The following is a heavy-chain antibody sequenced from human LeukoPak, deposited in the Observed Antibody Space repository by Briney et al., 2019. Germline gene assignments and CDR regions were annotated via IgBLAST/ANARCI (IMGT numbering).Heavy chain of an antibody. CDR2: LSYDGSNK. V-gene: IGHV3-30-3*01. D-gene: IGHD3-16*01. J-gene: IGHJ4*02. CDR1: GYTFTGYY. CDR3: ARDPGGGHFDY. Sequence: SCKASGYTFTGYYMHWVRQAPGKGLEWVAILSYDGSNKFYADSVKGRVTISRDTSKNTLYLQMNSLRAEDTAVYYCARDPGGGHFDYWGQGTLVTVSS.